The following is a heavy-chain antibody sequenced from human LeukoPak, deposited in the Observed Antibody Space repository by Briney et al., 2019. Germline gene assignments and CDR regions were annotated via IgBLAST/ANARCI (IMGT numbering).Heavy chain of an antibody. CDR3: ARARPHYYDSSGYYY. V-gene: IGHV3-21*01. J-gene: IGHJ4*02. D-gene: IGHD3-22*01. CDR1: GFTFSSYS. Sequence: GRSLRLSCAASGFTFSSYSMNWVRQAPGKGLEWVSSISRSSSYIYYADSVKGRFTISRDNAKNSLYLQMNSLRAEDTAVYYCARARPHYYDSSGYYYWGQGTLVTVSS. CDR2: ISRSSSYI.